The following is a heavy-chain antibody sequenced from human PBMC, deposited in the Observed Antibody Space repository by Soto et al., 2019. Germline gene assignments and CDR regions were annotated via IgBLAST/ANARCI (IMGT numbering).Heavy chain of an antibody. Sequence: QVTLKESGPTLVKPTQTLTLTCTVSGLSLRTTGVGVGWVRQPPGKALEWLALLYWDDDKRYRPSPRSRLTIDKDIPEKQVVLTMTNMVTVDTATYYCVQSRCGGDCLEIYSSHAYNVVDVWGQWTTVTVSS. CDR3: VQSRCGGDCLEIYSSHAYNVVDV. D-gene: IGHD2-21*02. CDR2: LYWDDDK. V-gene: IGHV2-5*02. J-gene: IGHJ6*02. CDR1: GLSLRTTGVG.